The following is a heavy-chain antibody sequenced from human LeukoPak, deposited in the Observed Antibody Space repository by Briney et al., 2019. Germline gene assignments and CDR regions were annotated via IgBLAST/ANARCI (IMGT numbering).Heavy chain of an antibody. CDR1: GDTFSIYG. Sequence: ASVKVSCKAVGDTFSIYGISWVRQAPGQGLEWMGGIIPIFGTANYAQKFQGRVTITADESTSTAYMELSSLRSEDTAVYYCARWITLYYFDYWGQGTLVTVSS. CDR3: ARWITLYYFDY. V-gene: IGHV1-69*01. D-gene: IGHD3-16*01. CDR2: IIPIFGTA. J-gene: IGHJ4*02.